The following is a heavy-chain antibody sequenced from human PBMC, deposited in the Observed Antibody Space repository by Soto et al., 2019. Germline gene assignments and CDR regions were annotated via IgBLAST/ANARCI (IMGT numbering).Heavy chain of an antibody. J-gene: IGHJ4*02. V-gene: IGHV4-59*01. CDR1: GGSISSYY. D-gene: IGHD5-18*01. Sequence: SETLSLTCTVSGGSISSYYWSWIRQPPGKGLEWIGYIYYSGSTNYNPSLKSRVTISVDTSKNQFSLKLSSVTAADTAVYYCARVGGGGYSYGWLDYWGQGTLVTVSS. CDR3: ARVGGGGYSYGWLDY. CDR2: IYYSGST.